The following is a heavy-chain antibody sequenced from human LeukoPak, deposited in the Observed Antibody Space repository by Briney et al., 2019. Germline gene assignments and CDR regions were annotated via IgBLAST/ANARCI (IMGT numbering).Heavy chain of an antibody. CDR3: AREEYFDWSYFDY. J-gene: IGHJ4*02. CDR2: INPSAGST. V-gene: IGHV1-46*01. D-gene: IGHD3-9*01. Sequence: ASVKVSCKASGYTFTSYYMHWVRQAPGQGLEWMGKINPSAGSTSYAQKFQGRVTMTRDTSTSTVYMELSSLRSEDTAVYYCAREEYFDWSYFDYWGQGTLVTVSS. CDR1: GYTFTSYY.